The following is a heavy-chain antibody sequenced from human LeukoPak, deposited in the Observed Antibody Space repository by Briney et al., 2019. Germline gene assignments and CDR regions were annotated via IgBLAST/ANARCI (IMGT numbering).Heavy chain of an antibody. J-gene: IGHJ4*02. CDR3: ARDLSWDHVFDY. D-gene: IGHD6-13*01. CDR1: GFTFSSYW. V-gene: IGHV3-74*01. CDR2: INSDGSST. Sequence: GGSLRLSCAASGFTFSSYWMHWVRQAPGKGLVWVSRINSDGSSTSYADSVKGRFTISRGNAKNSLDLQMNSLRAEDTAVYYCARDLSWDHVFDYWGQGTLVTVSS.